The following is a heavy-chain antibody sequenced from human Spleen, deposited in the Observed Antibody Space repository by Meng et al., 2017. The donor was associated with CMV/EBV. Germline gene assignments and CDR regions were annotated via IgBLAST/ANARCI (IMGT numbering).Heavy chain of an antibody. Sequence: ASVKVSCKASGYTFTGYFMHWMRQAPGQGLEWVGWINPNSGVTNYAQKFQGSVTMTRDTSISTAYMELSRLTSDDTAVYYCARGGANYYYYDIDVWGQGTTVTVSS. CDR1: GYTFTGYF. J-gene: IGHJ6*02. V-gene: IGHV1-2*02. CDR2: INPNSGVT. D-gene: IGHD3-16*01. CDR3: ARGGANYYYYDIDV.